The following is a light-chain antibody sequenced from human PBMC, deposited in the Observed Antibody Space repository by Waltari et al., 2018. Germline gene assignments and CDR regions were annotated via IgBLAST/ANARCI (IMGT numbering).Light chain of an antibody. CDR1: SSDFGIYNF. Sequence: QSAMTQTATVSGSPGQSITISCTVTSSDFGIYNFVSWYQQHPGKAPTLIIYDVNKRPSGVSNRFSGSKSGNTASLTISGLQAADEADYYCCSYAGSAISVFGGGTRLTVL. CDR3: CSYAGSAISV. V-gene: IGLV2-23*02. CDR2: DVN. J-gene: IGLJ3*02.